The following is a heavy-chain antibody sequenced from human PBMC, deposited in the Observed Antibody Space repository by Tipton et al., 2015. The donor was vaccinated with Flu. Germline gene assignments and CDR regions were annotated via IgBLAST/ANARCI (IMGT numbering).Heavy chain of an antibody. CDR2: IIAIFGTT. J-gene: IGHJ4*02. Sequence: QLVQSGAEVKKPGSSAKVSCKASGGIFRSNAISWVRQAPGQGLEWMGGIIAIFGTTNYAQKFQGRVTITADESTSTVYMDLSSLRSEDTAVYYCARSSGYHYGYFDYWGQGTLVTVSS. V-gene: IGHV1-69*01. D-gene: IGHD3-22*01. CDR1: GGIFRSNA. CDR3: ARSSGYHYGYFDY.